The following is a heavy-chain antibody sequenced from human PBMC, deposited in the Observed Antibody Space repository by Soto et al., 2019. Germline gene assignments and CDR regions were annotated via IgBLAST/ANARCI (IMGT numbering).Heavy chain of an antibody. Sequence: AGSLRLSCAASGFTLRSFTMNWVRQAPGKGLEWVSTISSNSAYIYYTDALRGRFTISRDNAKNSLHLQMNSLRAEDTAVYYCTRDASRDSSARGWFDPWGPGTLVTVSS. CDR1: GFTLRSFT. D-gene: IGHD6-13*01. V-gene: IGHV3-21*01. CDR3: TRDASRDSSARGWFDP. CDR2: ISSNSAYI. J-gene: IGHJ5*02.